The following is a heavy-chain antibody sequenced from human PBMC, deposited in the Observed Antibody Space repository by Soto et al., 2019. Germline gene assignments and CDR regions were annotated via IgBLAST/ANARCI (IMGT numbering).Heavy chain of an antibody. J-gene: IGHJ4*02. CDR2: IKHDGSET. D-gene: IGHD2-15*01. Sequence: EVQLVESGGGLVQPGGSLRLSCAASGFTFSSHWMSWVRQAPGKGLEWVANIKHDGSETYYVDSVKGRFTISRDNAKNSLYLQMHSLRAEDTAVYYCARDDSNWARDYWGQGTLVTVSS. CDR3: ARDDSNWARDY. V-gene: IGHV3-7*01. CDR1: GFTFSSHW.